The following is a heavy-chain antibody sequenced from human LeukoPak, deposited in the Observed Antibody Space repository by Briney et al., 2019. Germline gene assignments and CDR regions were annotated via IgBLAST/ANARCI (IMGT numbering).Heavy chain of an antibody. CDR2: ISSSGSTI. D-gene: IGHD3-22*01. V-gene: IGHV3-48*03. CDR3: ARQDSSGYSLY. CDR1: GFTFSSYE. Sequence: GGSLRLSCAASGFTFSSYEMNWVRQAPGKGLEWVSYISSSGSTIYYADSVKGRFTISRDNAKKSLYLQMNSLRPDDTAVYYCARQDSSGYSLYWGQGTLVTVSS. J-gene: IGHJ4*02.